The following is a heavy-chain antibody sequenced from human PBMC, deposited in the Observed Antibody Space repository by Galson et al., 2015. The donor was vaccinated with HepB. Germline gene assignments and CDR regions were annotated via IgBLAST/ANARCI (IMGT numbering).Heavy chain of an antibody. CDR3: ARGGRRFGELYPSRYNWFDP. CDR1: GDSVSSNSAA. Sequence: CAISGDSVSSNSAAWNWIRQSPSRGLEWLGRTYYRSKWYNDYAVSVKSRITINPDTSKNQFSLQLNSVTPEDTAVYYCARGGRRFGELYPSRYNWFDPWGQGTLVTVSS. J-gene: IGHJ5*02. D-gene: IGHD3-10*01. V-gene: IGHV6-1*01. CDR2: TYYRSKWYN.